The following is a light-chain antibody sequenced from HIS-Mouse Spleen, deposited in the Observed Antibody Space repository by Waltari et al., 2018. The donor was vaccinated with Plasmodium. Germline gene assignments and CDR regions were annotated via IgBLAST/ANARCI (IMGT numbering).Light chain of an antibody. Sequence: QSALTQPASVSGSPGQSITISCTGTSSDVGGYNYVSWYQQHPGKAPKHMIYDVSNRRPGGSNRCSGSKSGNTASLTISGLQAEDEADYYCSSYTSSSTHVVFGGGTKLTVL. CDR3: SSYTSSSTHVV. CDR1: SSDVGGYNY. J-gene: IGLJ2*01. CDR2: DVS. V-gene: IGLV2-14*03.